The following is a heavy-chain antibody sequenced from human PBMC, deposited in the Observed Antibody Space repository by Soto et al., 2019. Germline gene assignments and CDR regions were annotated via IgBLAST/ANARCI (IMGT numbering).Heavy chain of an antibody. V-gene: IGHV3-30*18. J-gene: IGHJ4*01. CDR3: AKTATYVDGYDNTGYSSEDY. CDR1: GFTFSDFG. Sequence: PGGSLRLSSEVPGFTFSDFGLDWVRQAPGKGLEWVAIISHDGSKRFYADSVKCRFTISRDNSKNTLYLQMSSLRPEDTALYYCAKTATYVDGYDNTGYSSEDYWGHGTLVTVSS. D-gene: IGHD3-22*01. CDR2: ISHDGSKR.